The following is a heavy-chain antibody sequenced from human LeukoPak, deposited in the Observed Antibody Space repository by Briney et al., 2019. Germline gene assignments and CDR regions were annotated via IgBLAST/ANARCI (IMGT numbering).Heavy chain of an antibody. CDR2: IYSGGST. J-gene: IGHJ4*02. CDR3: ARVRITIFGVDY. V-gene: IGHV3-66*01. CDR1: GFTVSSNY. Sequence: TGGSLRLSCAASGFTVSSNYMSWVRQAPGKGLEWVSVIYSGGSTYYADSVKGRFTISRDNSKNTLYLQMNSLRAEDTAVYYCARVRITIFGVDYWGQGTLVTVSS. D-gene: IGHD3-3*01.